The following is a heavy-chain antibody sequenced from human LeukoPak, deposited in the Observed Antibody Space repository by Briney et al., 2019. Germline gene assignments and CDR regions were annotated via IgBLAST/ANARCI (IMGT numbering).Heavy chain of an antibody. Sequence: SETLSLTCAVYGGSFSSYYWGWIRQPPGKGLAWIGSIYYSGSTYYNPSLKSRVTISVDTSKNQFSLKLSSVTAADTAVYYCASLRERSYYARGFDHWGQGTLVTVSS. J-gene: IGHJ4*02. V-gene: IGHV4-39*01. CDR2: IYYSGST. D-gene: IGHD1-26*01. CDR1: GGSFSSYY. CDR3: ASLRERSYYARGFDH.